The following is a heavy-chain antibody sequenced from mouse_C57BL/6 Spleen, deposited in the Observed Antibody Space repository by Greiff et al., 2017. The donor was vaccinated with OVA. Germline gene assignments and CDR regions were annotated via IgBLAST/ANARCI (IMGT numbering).Heavy chain of an antibody. J-gene: IGHJ1*03. Sequence: VQLQQSGAELVKPGASVKMSCKASGYTFTSYWITWVKQRPGQGLEWIGDIYPGSGSTKYNEKFKSKATLTVDTSSSTAYMKLSSLTSEDSAVYYCARCYYGSSYVYFDVWGTGTTVTVSS. CDR2: IYPGSGST. CDR1: GYTFTSYW. V-gene: IGHV1-55*01. D-gene: IGHD1-1*01. CDR3: ARCYYGSSYVYFDV.